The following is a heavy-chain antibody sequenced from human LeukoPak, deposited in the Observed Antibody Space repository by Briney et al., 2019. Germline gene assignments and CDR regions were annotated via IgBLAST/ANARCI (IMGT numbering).Heavy chain of an antibody. J-gene: IGHJ4*02. CDR2: TYYTGST. CDR1: GGSVSSSLNY. D-gene: IGHD3-9*01. Sequence: SETLSLTCTVSGGSVSSSLNYWGWIRQPPGKGLEWIGTTYYTGSTYSNPTLKSRVTMSVDTSKNQFSLKLSSVTAADTAVYYCARLTKGRYFDYIFDYWGQGTLLTVSS. CDR3: ARLTKGRYFDYIFDY. V-gene: IGHV4-39*01.